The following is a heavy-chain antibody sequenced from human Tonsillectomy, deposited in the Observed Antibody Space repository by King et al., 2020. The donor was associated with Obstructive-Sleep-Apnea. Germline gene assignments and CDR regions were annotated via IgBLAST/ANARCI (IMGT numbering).Heavy chain of an antibody. CDR3: ARVLSGGSVFDY. D-gene: IGHD1-26*01. CDR1: GGSISSYY. CDR2: IYYSGST. Sequence: VQLQESGPGLVKPSETPSLTCTVSGGSISSYYWSWIRQPPGKGLEWIGYIYYSGSTNYNPSLNSRGTITIDTSKNQFSQKLISVTAADTAVYYCARVLSGGSVFDYWGQGTLVTVSS. J-gene: IGHJ4*02. V-gene: IGHV4-59*01.